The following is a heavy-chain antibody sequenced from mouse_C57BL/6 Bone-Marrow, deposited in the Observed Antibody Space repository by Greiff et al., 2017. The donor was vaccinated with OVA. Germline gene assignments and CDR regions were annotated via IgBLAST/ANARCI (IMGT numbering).Heavy chain of an antibody. CDR1: GYAFSSSW. V-gene: IGHV1-82*01. Sequence: VQLQQSGPELVKPGASVKISCKASGYAFSSSWMNWVKQRPGKGLEWIGRIYPGDGDTNYNGKFKGKATLTVDKSSSTAYMQLSSLTSEDSAVSVCENLYCDYDEGPCFADWGQGTPVTVSA. CDR2: IYPGDGDT. CDR3: ENLYCDYDEGPCFAD. J-gene: IGHJ3*01. D-gene: IGHD2-4*01.